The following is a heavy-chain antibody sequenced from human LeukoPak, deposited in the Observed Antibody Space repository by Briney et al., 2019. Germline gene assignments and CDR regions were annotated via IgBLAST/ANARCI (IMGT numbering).Heavy chain of an antibody. CDR1: GYTFTSYG. J-gene: IGHJ6*03. V-gene: IGHV1-18*01. Sequence: GASVKVSFKASGYTFTSYGISWVRQAPGQGLEWMGWISAHNGNTNYAQKFQGRVTMTRDTSISTAYMELSRLRSDDTAVYYCARVDWFHYMDVWGKGTTVTVSS. CDR3: ARVDWFHYMDV. D-gene: IGHD3-9*01. CDR2: ISAHNGNT.